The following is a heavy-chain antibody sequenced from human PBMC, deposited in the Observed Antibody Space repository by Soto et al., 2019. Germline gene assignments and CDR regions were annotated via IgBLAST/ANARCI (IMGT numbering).Heavy chain of an antibody. CDR2: ISGSGGST. V-gene: IGHV3-23*01. J-gene: IGHJ6*02. D-gene: IGHD6-6*01. CDR3: ANGIAARPYYYYGMDV. Sequence: GVSLRLSCAASGFTFSSYAMSWVRQAPGKGLEWVSAISGSGGSTYYADSVKGRFTISRDNSKNTLYLQMNSLRAEDTAVYYCANGIAARPYYYYGMDVWGQGTTVTVSS. CDR1: GFTFSSYA.